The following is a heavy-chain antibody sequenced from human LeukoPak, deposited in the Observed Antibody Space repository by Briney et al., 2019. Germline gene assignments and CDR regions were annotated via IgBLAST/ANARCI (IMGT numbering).Heavy chain of an antibody. CDR1: GFTFSKYD. D-gene: IGHD6-13*01. J-gene: IGHJ4*02. CDR2: IGTAGDT. Sequence: GGSLRLSCAASGFTFSKYDMHWVRQAAGRGPEWVSGIGTAGDTYYAASVKGRFTISRENAKSSLYLQMNSLSAGDTAIYYCASSPAYSNTWYAIDYWGQGTLVTVSS. CDR3: ASSPAYSNTWYAIDY. V-gene: IGHV3-13*01.